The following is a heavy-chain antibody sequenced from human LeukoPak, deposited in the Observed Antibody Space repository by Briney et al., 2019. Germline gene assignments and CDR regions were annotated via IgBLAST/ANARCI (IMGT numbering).Heavy chain of an antibody. CDR1: GFTFNDYY. J-gene: IGHJ4*02. V-gene: IGHV3-11*04. D-gene: IGHD6-19*01. CDR3: ARGRWQWLVTYYFDY. CDR2: ISTSGSTI. Sequence: GGSLRLSCAASGFTFNDYYMSWLRQAPGKGLEWVSYISTSGSTIYYADSVKGRFTISRDNAKNSLYLQMNSLRAEDTAVYYCARGRWQWLVTYYFDYWGQGTLVTVSS.